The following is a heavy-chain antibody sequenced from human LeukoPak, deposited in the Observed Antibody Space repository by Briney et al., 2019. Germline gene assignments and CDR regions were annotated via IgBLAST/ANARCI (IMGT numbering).Heavy chain of an antibody. V-gene: IGHV3-48*03. D-gene: IGHD3-22*01. CDR3: AREFRYYDSSGRRVFDY. CDR1: GFTFSSYE. J-gene: IGHJ4*02. CDR2: ISSSGSTI. Sequence: PGGSLRLSCAASGFTFSSYEMNWVRQAPGKGLEWVSYISSSGSTIYYADSVKGRFTISRDNAKNSLYLQMNSLRAEDTAVYCCAREFRYYDSSGRRVFDYWGQGTLVTVSS.